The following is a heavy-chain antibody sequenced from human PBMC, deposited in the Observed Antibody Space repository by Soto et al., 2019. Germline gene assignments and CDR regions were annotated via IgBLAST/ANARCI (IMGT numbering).Heavy chain of an antibody. CDR2: IYPGDSDT. D-gene: IGHD5-18*01. CDR1: GYSFTSYW. V-gene: IGHV5-51*01. CDR3: ARHRGKIQGGMDV. J-gene: IGHJ6*02. Sequence: LGESLKIYCKGSGYSFTSYWIGWVRQMPGKGLEWMGIIYPGDSDTRYSPSFQGQVTISADKSISTAYLQWSSLKASDTAMYYCARHRGKIQGGMDVWGQGTTVTVSS.